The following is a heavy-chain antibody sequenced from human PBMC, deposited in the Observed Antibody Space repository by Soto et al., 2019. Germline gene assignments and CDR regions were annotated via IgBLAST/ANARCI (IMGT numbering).Heavy chain of an antibody. Sequence: ASVKVSCKASGYAFTGHFMHWVRQAPGQGFEWMGWINPNSGGTNYVQRFQGRVSMTRDTSISTAYMELSRLTSDDTAVYYCARDDYGGNSGVLVDFWGQGTLVTVSS. J-gene: IGHJ4*02. D-gene: IGHD4-17*01. CDR1: GYAFTGHF. V-gene: IGHV1-2*02. CDR2: INPNSGGT. CDR3: ARDDYGGNSGVLVDF.